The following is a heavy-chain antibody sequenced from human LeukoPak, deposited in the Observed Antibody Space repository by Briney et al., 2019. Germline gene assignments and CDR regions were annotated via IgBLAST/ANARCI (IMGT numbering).Heavy chain of an antibody. Sequence: SETLSLTCTLSGGSISSSASYWGWIRQPPGKGLEWIGNIYYTGSTYYNPSLKSRVTISVDTSKNQFSLKLSSVTAADTAVYYCARVSRGSSTWYSRNFIDYWGQGTRVTVSS. CDR2: IYYTGST. D-gene: IGHD6-13*01. CDR1: GGSISSSASY. CDR3: ARVSRGSSTWYSRNFIDY. J-gene: IGHJ4*02. V-gene: IGHV4-39*07.